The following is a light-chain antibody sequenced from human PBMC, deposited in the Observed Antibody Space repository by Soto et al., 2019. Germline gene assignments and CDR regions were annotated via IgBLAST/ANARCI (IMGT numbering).Light chain of an antibody. J-gene: IGLJ2*01. CDR1: SSDVGGYNY. CDR2: DVS. CDR3: ISYSSSSALV. V-gene: IGLV2-14*01. Sequence: QSALTQPASVSGSPGQSITISCTGTSSDVGGYNYVSWYQQHPGKAPKLMIYDVSNRPSGVSDRFSCSKSGNTASLTISGLQAEDEAYYYCISYSSSSALVFGGGTKVTVL.